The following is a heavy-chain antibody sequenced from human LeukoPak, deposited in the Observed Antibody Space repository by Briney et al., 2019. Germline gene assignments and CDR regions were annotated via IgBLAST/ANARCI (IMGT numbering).Heavy chain of an antibody. J-gene: IGHJ4*02. CDR1: GGSISSYY. D-gene: IGHD5-18*01. V-gene: IGHV4-59*01. Sequence: PSETLSLTCTVSGGSISSYYWSWIRQPPGKGLEWIGNIYYSGSTNYNPSLRGRVTISSDTSKNQFSLKLSSVTAADTAVYYCARDGGGYSYGFDHWGQGTLVTVSS. CDR3: ARDGGGYSYGFDH. CDR2: IYYSGST.